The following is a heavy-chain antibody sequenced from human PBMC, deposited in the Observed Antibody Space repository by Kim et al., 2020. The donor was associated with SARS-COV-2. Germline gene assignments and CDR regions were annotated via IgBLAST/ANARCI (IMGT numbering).Heavy chain of an antibody. CDR1: GFTFSSYA. CDR3: ARDWGQDY. D-gene: IGHD3-16*01. Sequence: GGSLSLSCAASGFTFSSYAMHWVRQAPGKGLEWVAVISYDGSNKYYADSVKGRFTISRDNSKNTLYLQMNSLRAEDTAVYYCARDWGQDYWGQGTLVTVSS. J-gene: IGHJ4*02. CDR2: ISYDGSNK. V-gene: IGHV3-30-3*01.